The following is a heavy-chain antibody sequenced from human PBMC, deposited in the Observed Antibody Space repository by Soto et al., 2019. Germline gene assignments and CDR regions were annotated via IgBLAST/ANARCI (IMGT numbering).Heavy chain of an antibody. CDR2: FDPEDGET. CDR1: GYTLTELS. CDR3: ATGLGYSSGWYISY. V-gene: IGHV1-24*01. Sequence: ASVKVSCKVSGYTLTELSMHWVRQAPGKGLEWMGGFDPEDGETIYAQKCQGRVTMTEDTATDTAYMELSSLRSEDTAVYYCATGLGYSSGWYISYWGQGTLVTVSS. J-gene: IGHJ4*02. D-gene: IGHD6-19*01.